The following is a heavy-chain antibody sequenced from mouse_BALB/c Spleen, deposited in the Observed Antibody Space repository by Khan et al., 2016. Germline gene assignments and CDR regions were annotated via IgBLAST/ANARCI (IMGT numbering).Heavy chain of an antibody. J-gene: IGHJ2*01. V-gene: IGHV3-1*02. D-gene: IGHD1-2*01. CDR1: GYSITSGYG. Sequence: EVKLEESGPGLVKPSQSLSLTCTVTGYSITSGYGWNWIRQLPGNKLEWMGYISYSGSTNYNPSLKSRISITRDTSKNQFFLPLNSVTTEDTATYYYERTARKKYWGQGTTLTVSS. CDR3: ERTARKKY. CDR2: ISYSGST.